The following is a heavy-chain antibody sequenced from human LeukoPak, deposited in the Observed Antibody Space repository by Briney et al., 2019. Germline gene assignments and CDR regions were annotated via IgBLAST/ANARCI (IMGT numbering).Heavy chain of an antibody. CDR2: ITGSGGST. V-gene: IGHV3-23*01. J-gene: IGHJ4*02. CDR3: AKEVVLGFGTSAIDY. D-gene: IGHD2-15*01. Sequence: GGSLRLSCAASGFTFSNYAMSWVRQAPGKGLEWVSHITGSGGSTYYADSVKGRFTISRDTSKSTLYLQMNGLRAEDTAVYYCAKEVVLGFGTSAIDYWGQGTLVTVSS. CDR1: GFTFSNYA.